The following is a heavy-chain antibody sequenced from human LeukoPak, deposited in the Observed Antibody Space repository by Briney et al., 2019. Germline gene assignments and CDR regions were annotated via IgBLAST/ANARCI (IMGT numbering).Heavy chain of an antibody. CDR2: INHSGST. J-gene: IGHJ6*03. CDR3: ARVAARRLEDGYYYMDV. CDR1: GGSFSGYY. D-gene: IGHD6-6*01. Sequence: PSETLSLTCAVYGGSFSGYYWSWIRQPPGKGLEWIGEINHSGSTNYSPSLKSRVTISVDTSKNQFSLKLSSVTAADTAVYYCARVAARRLEDGYYYMDVWGKGTTVTVSS. V-gene: IGHV4-34*01.